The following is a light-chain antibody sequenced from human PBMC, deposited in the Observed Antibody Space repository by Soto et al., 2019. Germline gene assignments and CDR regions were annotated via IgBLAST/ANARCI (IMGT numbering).Light chain of an antibody. CDR1: QSISKY. CDR2: GAS. Sequence: DIQMTQSPSSLSASVGDRVTITCRASQSISKYLNWYQQKPGKAPKVPIYGASSLQSGVPSRFSGSGSGTDFTLTISSLQPEDFATYYCQQNSNDPLTFGPGTKVDFK. J-gene: IGKJ3*01. CDR3: QQNSNDPLT. V-gene: IGKV1-39*01.